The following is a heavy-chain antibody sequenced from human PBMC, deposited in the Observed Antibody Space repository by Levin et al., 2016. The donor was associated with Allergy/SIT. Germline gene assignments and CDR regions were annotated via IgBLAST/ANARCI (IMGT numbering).Heavy chain of an antibody. CDR3: ARATMVRGGGMDV. D-gene: IGHD3-10*01. Sequence: WIRQPPGKGLVWVSRINSDGSSTSYADSVKGRFTISRDNAKNTLYLQMNSLRAEDTAVYYCARATMVRGGGMDVWGQGTTVTVSS. CDR2: INSDGSST. J-gene: IGHJ6*02. V-gene: IGHV3-74*01.